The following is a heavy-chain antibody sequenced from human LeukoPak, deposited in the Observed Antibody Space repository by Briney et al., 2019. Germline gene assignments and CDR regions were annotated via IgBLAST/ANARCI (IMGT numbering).Heavy chain of an antibody. CDR2: IYYSGST. CDR1: GGSISSYY. Sequence: SETLSLTCTVSGGSISSYYWSWIRQPPGKGLEWIGYIYYSGSTNYNPSLKSRVTISVDTSKNQFSLKLSSVTAADTAVYYCARGLYSGYDYVGYWGQGTLVTVSS. J-gene: IGHJ4*02. D-gene: IGHD5-12*01. CDR3: ARGLYSGYDYVGY. V-gene: IGHV4-59*08.